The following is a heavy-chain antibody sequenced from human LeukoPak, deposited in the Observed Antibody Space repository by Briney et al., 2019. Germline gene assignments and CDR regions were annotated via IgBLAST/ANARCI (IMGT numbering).Heavy chain of an antibody. CDR3: AKDRRGLDVFDI. CDR1: GFTFSSFG. CDR2: IWYDGSNK. J-gene: IGHJ3*02. V-gene: IGHV3-30*02. D-gene: IGHD3-10*01. Sequence: PGGSLRLSCAASGFTFSSFGMHWVRQAPGKGLEWVAFIWYDGSNKYYADSVKGRFTISRDNSKNTLYLQMNSLRAEDTAVYYCAKDRRGLDVFDIWGQGTMVTVSS.